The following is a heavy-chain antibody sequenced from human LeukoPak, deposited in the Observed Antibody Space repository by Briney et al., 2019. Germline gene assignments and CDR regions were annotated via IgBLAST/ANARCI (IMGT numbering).Heavy chain of an antibody. Sequence: GGSLRLSCAASGFTLSNFAMHWVRQATGKGLEWVSAIGTAGDTFYPGSVKGRFTISRENAENSLYLQMNSLRAEDTAVYYCARQMTPHGNFDYWGQGTLVTVSS. CDR2: IGTAGDT. D-gene: IGHD1-26*01. J-gene: IGHJ4*02. CDR3: ARQMTPHGNFDY. CDR1: GFTLSNFA. V-gene: IGHV3-13*01.